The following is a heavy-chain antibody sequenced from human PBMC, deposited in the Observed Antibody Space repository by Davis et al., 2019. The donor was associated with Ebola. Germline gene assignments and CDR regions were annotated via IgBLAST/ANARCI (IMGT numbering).Heavy chain of an antibody. D-gene: IGHD4-17*01. CDR1: GGSFSGYY. CDR2: INHSGST. V-gene: IGHV4-34*01. Sequence: SETLSLTCAVYGGSFSGYYWSWIRQPPGKGLEWIGEINHSGSTNYNPSLKRRVTISVDKSKNQFSLKLSSVTAADTAVYYCARDWAYGDYNWYFDLWGRGTLVTVSS. J-gene: IGHJ2*01. CDR3: ARDWAYGDYNWYFDL.